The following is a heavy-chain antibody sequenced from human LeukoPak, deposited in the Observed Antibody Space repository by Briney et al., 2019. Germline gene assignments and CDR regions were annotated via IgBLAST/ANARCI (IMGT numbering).Heavy chain of an antibody. J-gene: IGHJ4*02. D-gene: IGHD1-26*01. Sequence: EASVKVSCKAAGYTFTGYYMFWVRQAPGQGLEWMGIINPSGGSTSYAQKFQGRVTMTRDTSTSTVYMELSSLRSEDTAVYYCARDRYSGSYVFDYWGQGTLVTVSS. V-gene: IGHV1-46*01. CDR1: GYTFTGYY. CDR3: ARDRYSGSYVFDY. CDR2: INPSGGST.